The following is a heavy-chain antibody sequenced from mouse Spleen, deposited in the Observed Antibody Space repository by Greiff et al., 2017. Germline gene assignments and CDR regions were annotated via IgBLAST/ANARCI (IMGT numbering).Heavy chain of an antibody. CDR3: TTSPYAMDY. CDR1: GFNIKDDY. Sequence: EVQLQQSGVELVRPGASVKLSCTASGFNIKDDYMHWVKQRPEQGLEWIGWIDPENGDTEYASKFQGKATITADTSSNTAYLQLSSLTSEDTAVYYCTTSPYAMDYWGQGTSVTVSS. V-gene: IGHV14-4*01. CDR2: IDPENGDT. J-gene: IGHJ4*01.